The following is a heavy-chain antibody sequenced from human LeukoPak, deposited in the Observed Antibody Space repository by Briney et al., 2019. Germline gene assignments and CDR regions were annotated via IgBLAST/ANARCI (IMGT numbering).Heavy chain of an antibody. V-gene: IGHV3-21*01. D-gene: IGHD6-19*01. CDR1: GFTFSSYS. J-gene: IGHJ3*02. CDR3: ARGASVVPGIDNAFDI. Sequence: GGSMRLSCAASGFTFSSYSMNWVRQAPGKGLEWVSSISTSSSYINYADSVKGRFTISRDNAKKSLYLQMNSLRADDTALYYCARGASVVPGIDNAFDIWGQGTMVTVSS. CDR2: ISTSSSYI.